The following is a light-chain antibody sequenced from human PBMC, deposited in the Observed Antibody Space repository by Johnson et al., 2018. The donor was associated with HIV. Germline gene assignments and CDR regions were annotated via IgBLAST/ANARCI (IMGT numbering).Light chain of an antibody. CDR1: SSNIGNNY. CDR2: ENN. Sequence: QSVLTQPPSVSAAPGQKVTISCSGSSSNIGNNYVSWYQQLPGTAPKLLIYENNKRPSGIPDRFSGSKSGTSATLGITGLQTGDEADYYCGTWDSTLSAPHYVFGTGTNGTVL. CDR3: GTWDSTLSAPHYV. J-gene: IGLJ1*01. V-gene: IGLV1-51*02.